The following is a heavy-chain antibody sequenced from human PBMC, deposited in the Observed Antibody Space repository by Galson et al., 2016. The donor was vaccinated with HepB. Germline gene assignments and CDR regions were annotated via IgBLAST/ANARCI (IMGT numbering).Heavy chain of an antibody. CDR2: IYSGGNT. CDR3: TRRPGN. D-gene: IGHD6-6*01. V-gene: IGHV3-53*01. J-gene: IGHJ4*02. CDR1: GFTVGNNY. Sequence: SLRLSCAASGFTVGNNYMSWVRQAPGKGLEWVSSIYSGGNTIYADSVKGRFTTSRDSSKNTLYLQMNSLTAEDTAVYYCTRRPGNWGQGTLVTVSS.